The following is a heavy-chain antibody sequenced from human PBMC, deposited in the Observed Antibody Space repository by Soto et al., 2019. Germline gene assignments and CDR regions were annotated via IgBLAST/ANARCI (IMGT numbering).Heavy chain of an antibody. CDR1: GFTYSTYT. CDR3: ARHPERIAQIGWFDP. V-gene: IGHV3-30-3*01. Sequence: SGGSLRLSCAASGFTYSTYTMHWVRQAPGKGLEWVAVISYDGNNKFYADSVKGRFTISRDSTKNSLYLQMNSLRAEDTAVYYCARHPERIAQIGWFDPWGQGTLVTVSS. D-gene: IGHD6-13*01. J-gene: IGHJ5*02. CDR2: ISYDGNNK.